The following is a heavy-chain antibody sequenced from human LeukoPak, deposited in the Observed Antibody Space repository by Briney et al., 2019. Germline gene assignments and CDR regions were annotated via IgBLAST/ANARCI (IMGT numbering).Heavy chain of an antibody. V-gene: IGHV4-34*01. J-gene: IGHJ4*02. CDR3: ARVSSGFSLDY. CDR1: GGSFSGYY. Sequence: SETLSLTCAVYGGSFSGYYWSWIRQPPGKGLEWIGEINHSGSTNYNPSLKSRVTISVDTSKNQFSLQLNSVTPEDTAVYYCARVSSGFSLDYWGQGTLVTVSS. CDR2: INHSGST. D-gene: IGHD6-19*01.